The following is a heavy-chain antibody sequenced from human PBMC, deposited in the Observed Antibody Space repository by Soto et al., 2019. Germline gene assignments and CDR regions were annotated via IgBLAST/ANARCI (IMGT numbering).Heavy chain of an antibody. J-gene: IGHJ6*03. V-gene: IGHV3-74*01. CDR1: GVTFISYW. Sequence: GGSLRLSCAASGVTFISYWMHWVRQATGKGLVWVSRINSDGSSTSYADSVKGRFTISRDNAKNTLYLQMNSLRAEDTAVYYCARSGDFDWLSVGYYYYYMDVWGKGTTVTVSS. CDR2: INSDGSST. D-gene: IGHD3-9*01. CDR3: ARSGDFDWLSVGYYYYYMDV.